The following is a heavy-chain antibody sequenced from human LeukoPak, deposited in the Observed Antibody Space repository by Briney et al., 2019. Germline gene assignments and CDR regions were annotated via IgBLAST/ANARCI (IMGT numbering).Heavy chain of an antibody. D-gene: IGHD6-13*01. J-gene: IGHJ4*02. CDR1: GFTFSSYG. Sequence: KPGRSLRLSCAASGFTFSSYGMNWVRQAPGKGLEWVSSISSSSSYIYYADSVKGRFTISRDNAKNSLYLQMNSLRAEDTAVYYCAREDQQLVRFDYWGQGTLVTVSS. CDR2: ISSSSSYI. V-gene: IGHV3-21*01. CDR3: AREDQQLVRFDY.